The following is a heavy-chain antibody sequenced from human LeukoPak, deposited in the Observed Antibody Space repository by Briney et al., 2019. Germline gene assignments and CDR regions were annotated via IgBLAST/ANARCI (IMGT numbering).Heavy chain of an antibody. J-gene: IGHJ4*02. CDR3: AKEAPAPRYSLDY. CDR1: GFSFSNSW. CDR2: INTDGSST. D-gene: IGHD4-11*01. V-gene: IGHV3-74*01. Sequence: GGSLRLSCAASGFSFSNSWMTWVRQAPGKGLVWVSRINTDGSSTSYADSVKGRFTISRDNAKNSLYLQMNSLRAEDTAVYYCAKEAPAPRYSLDYWGQGTLVTVSS.